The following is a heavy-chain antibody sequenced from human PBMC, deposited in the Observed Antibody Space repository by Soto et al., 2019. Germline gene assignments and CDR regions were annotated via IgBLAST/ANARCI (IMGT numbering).Heavy chain of an antibody. CDR3: ARDKDGRSTKTPFDY. V-gene: IGHV3-33*01. CDR1: GFTFSSYG. J-gene: IGHJ4*02. CDR2: IWYDGSNK. D-gene: IGHD1-1*01. Sequence: QVQLVESGGGVVQPGRSLRLSCAASGFTFSSYGMHWVRQAPGKGLEWVAVIWYDGSNKYYADSVKGRFTISRDNSKNTLYLPMNSLRAEDTAVYYCARDKDGRSTKTPFDYWGQGTLVTVSS.